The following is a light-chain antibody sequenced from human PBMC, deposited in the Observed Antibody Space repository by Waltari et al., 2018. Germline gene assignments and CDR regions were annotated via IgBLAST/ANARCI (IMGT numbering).Light chain of an antibody. J-gene: IGLJ3*02. CDR1: SGSIATNY. V-gene: IGLV6-57*04. CDR3: QSYDNSLTV. Sequence: NFMLTQPHSVSESPGKTVTISCTRSSGSIATNYVQWYQQRPDSAPTTIIYEDKQRPSGVPDRFSGSIDSSSNSASLTISGLKTEDEADYYCQSYDNSLTVFGGGTRLTVL. CDR2: EDK.